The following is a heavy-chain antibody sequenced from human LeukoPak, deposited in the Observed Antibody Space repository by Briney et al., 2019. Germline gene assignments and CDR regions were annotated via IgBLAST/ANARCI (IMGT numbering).Heavy chain of an antibody. CDR2: IKYDESEK. J-gene: IGHJ4*02. D-gene: IGHD1-1*01. CDR1: GFTFSSFW. V-gene: IGHV3-7*01. Sequence: GGSLRLSCAASGFTFSSFWMGWVRQAPGKGLEWVASIKYDESEKHHVDSVKGRFTISRDNAKHSLYLQMSSLRAEDTAVYFCARITTNGYFEYWGQGTLVTVSS. CDR3: ARITTNGYFEY.